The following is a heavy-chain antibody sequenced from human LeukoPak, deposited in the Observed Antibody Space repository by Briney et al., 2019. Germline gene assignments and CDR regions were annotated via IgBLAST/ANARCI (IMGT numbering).Heavy chain of an antibody. V-gene: IGHV4-30-2*01. CDR2: IYHSGST. J-gene: IGHJ1*01. CDR3: ARNSGSYYEAEYFQH. Sequence: SETLSLTCAVSGGSISSGGYSWSWIRQPPGKGLEWIGYIYHSGSTYHNPSLKSRVTISVDRSKNQFSLKLSSVTAADTAVYYCARNSGSYYEAEYFQHWGQGTLVTVSS. D-gene: IGHD1-26*01. CDR1: GGSISSGGYS.